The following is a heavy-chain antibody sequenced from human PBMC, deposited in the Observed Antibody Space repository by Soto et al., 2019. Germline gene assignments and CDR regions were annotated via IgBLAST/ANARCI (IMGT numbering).Heavy chain of an antibody. D-gene: IGHD1-26*01. J-gene: IGHJ4*02. CDR1: GFTFSNYG. V-gene: IGHV3-30*03. CDR3: ARSLGGSSYYLADY. CDR2: ISYDENNQ. Sequence: QVQLVESGGGVVQPGKSLRLSCVASGFTFSNYGMQWVRQAPDKGLEWVAVISYDENNQYYADSVKGRLTISRDNSKNTLYLEVDSLRPEDTAVYYCARSLGGSSYYLADYWGQGSLVTVSS.